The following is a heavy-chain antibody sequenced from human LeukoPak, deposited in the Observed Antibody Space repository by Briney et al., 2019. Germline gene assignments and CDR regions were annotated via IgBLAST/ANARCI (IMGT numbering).Heavy chain of an antibody. CDR1: GGSISSYY. J-gene: IGHJ4*02. CDR3: ARLPSTMVRGKNYFDY. CDR2: IYYSGST. D-gene: IGHD3-10*01. Sequence: SETLSLTCTVSGGSISSYYWSWIRQPPGKGLEWIGYIYYSGSTNYNPSLKRRVTTSVDTSKNQFSLKLSSVTAADTAVYYCARLPSTMVRGKNYFDYRGQGTLVTVSS. V-gene: IGHV4-59*08.